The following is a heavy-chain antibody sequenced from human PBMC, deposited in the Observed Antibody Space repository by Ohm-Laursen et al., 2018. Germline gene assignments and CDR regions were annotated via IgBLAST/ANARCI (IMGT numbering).Heavy chain of an antibody. Sequence: SLRLSCTAPGFSFSSYAMNWVRQAPGKGLEWVSTISGSGINTYYADSVKGRFTISRDNSKNTLYVQMNSLRVEDTAVYYCAKGPSTWDFWGQGTLVTVSS. J-gene: IGHJ4*02. CDR1: GFSFSSYA. D-gene: IGHD6-13*01. CDR2: ISGSGINT. V-gene: IGHV3-23*01. CDR3: AKGPSTWDF.